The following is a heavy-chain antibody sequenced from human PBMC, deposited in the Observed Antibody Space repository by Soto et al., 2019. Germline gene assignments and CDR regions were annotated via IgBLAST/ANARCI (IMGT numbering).Heavy chain of an antibody. CDR2: IYYNDDR. D-gene: IGHD5-12*01. CDR1: GFSFTTAGVA. CDR3: AHSDGGYEIIYFDF. J-gene: IGHJ4*02. V-gene: IGHV2-5*01. Sequence: PTLVNPTQTLTLTCTFSGFSFTTAGVAVGWIRQTPGGALEWLTLIYYNDDRRFSPSLKTRLTITGDTSKNQVVLSLTNVDPGDTATYFCAHSDGGYEIIYFDFWGQGIPVTVSS.